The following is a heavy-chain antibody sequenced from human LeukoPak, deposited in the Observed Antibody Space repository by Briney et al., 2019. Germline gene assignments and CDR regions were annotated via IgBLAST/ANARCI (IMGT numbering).Heavy chain of an antibody. J-gene: IGHJ4*02. CDR3: ARSELLWFGGVNSGFDY. Sequence: SETLSLTCTVSGDSISSSGSYWTWLRQPPGKGLEWIGYIYYSGSTYYTPSLKSRVTISVDRSKNQFSLELGSLTAADTAVYYCARSELLWFGGVNSGFDYWGQGTLVTVSS. CDR1: GDSISSSGSY. D-gene: IGHD3-10*01. V-gene: IGHV4-30-2*01. CDR2: IYYSGST.